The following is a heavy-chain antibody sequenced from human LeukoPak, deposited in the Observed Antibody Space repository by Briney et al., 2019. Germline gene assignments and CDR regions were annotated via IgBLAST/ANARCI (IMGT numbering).Heavy chain of an antibody. Sequence: GRSLRLSCAASGFTFSSYGMHWVRQAPGKGLEWVSYISSSGTTIYYADSVKGRFTISRDNAKNSLYLQMNSLRAEDTAVYYCARDHYYYHSSGYSYYFDYWGQGTLVTVSS. CDR3: ARDHYYYHSSGYSYYFDY. CDR1: GFTFSSYG. CDR2: ISSSGTTI. V-gene: IGHV3-48*04. J-gene: IGHJ4*02. D-gene: IGHD3-22*01.